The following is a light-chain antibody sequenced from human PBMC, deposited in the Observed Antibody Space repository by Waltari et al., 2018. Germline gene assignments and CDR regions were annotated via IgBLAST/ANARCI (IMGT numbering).Light chain of an antibody. CDR3: QQYNRWPPLT. V-gene: IGKV3-15*01. CDR1: QSIHDN. Sequence: EVLMTQSPATLSVSPGERVTLSCTASQSIHDNLAWYQQKPGQAPRLLIYGASTRATAVPARFRGSGSGTEFTLTISSLQSEDFGVYYCQQYNRWPPLTFGGETKVDIK. CDR2: GAS. J-gene: IGKJ4*01.